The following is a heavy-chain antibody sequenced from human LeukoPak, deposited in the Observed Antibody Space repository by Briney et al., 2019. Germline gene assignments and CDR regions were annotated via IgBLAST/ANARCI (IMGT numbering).Heavy chain of an antibody. D-gene: IGHD4-17*01. Sequence: GGSLRLSCAASGFSFSDYGMHWVRQAPGKGLEWVAVISYDGSNKYYADSVKGRFTISRDNSKNTLYLQMSSLRAEDTAVYYCAKGGNLDYGDYFDYWGQGTLVTVSS. CDR3: AKGGNLDYGDYFDY. V-gene: IGHV3-30*18. CDR2: ISYDGSNK. J-gene: IGHJ4*02. CDR1: GFSFSDYG.